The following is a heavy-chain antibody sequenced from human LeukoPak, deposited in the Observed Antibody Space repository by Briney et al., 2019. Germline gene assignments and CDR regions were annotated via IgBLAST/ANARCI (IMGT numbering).Heavy chain of an antibody. CDR1: GGSISSGGYS. V-gene: IGHV4-30-2*01. Sequence: SQTLSLTCAVSGGSISSGGYSWSWIRQPPGKGLEWIGYIYHSGSTYHNPSLKSRVTISVDRSKNQFSLKLSSVTAADTAVYYCARTIRTMVRGVIINYFDYWGQGTLVTVSS. J-gene: IGHJ4*02. CDR2: IYHSGST. CDR3: ARTIRTMVRGVIINYFDY. D-gene: IGHD3-10*01.